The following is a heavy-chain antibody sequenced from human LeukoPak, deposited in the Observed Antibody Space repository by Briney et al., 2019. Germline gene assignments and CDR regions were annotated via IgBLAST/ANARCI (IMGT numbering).Heavy chain of an antibody. Sequence: GGSLRLSCAASGFTFSNYWVSWVRQAPGKGLEWVANIKEDGSERFYVGSVRGRFTISRDNARNSLYLQVNSLRAEDTAVYYCARGGTSGYSSTRHFWGGNYYFDYWGQGSLVTVSS. D-gene: IGHD2-2*01. CDR1: GFTFSNYW. J-gene: IGHJ4*02. V-gene: IGHV3-7*01. CDR3: ARGGTSGYSSTRHFWGGNYYFDY. CDR2: IKEDGSER.